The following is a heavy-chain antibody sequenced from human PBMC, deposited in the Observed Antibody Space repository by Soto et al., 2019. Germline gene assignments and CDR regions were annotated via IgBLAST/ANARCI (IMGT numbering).Heavy chain of an antibody. CDR3: ARVSYCSTTSCCSGDSYYFDY. CDR2: VYHSGNT. CDR1: GYSISSCYY. Sequence: ETLSLTCAFSGYSISSCYYWGWIRQPPGKGPEWIGSVYHSGNTFYNPSLKSRVTISIDTSRNQLSLKLSSVTAAYTAVFYCARVSYCSTTSCCSGDSYYFDYWGRGTLVTVSS. D-gene: IGHD2-2*01. V-gene: IGHV4-38-2*01. J-gene: IGHJ4*02.